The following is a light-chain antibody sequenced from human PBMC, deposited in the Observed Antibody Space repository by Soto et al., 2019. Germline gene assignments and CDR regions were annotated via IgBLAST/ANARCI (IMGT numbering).Light chain of an antibody. CDR2: HAP. V-gene: IGKV3-15*01. J-gene: IGKJ4*01. CDR1: QSVSNN. Sequence: EIVMTQSPATLSVSPGERATLSCSASQSVSNNLAGYQQKPGQAPRLLIYHAPTRATGIPARFSGSGSGTEFNLPHSSQQSEDFPVYHCQQYNKWPLTFGGGPKVEI. CDR3: QQYNKWPLT.